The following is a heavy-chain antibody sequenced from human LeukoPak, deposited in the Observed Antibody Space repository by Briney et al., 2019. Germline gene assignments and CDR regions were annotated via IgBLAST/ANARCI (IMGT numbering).Heavy chain of an antibody. V-gene: IGHV3-53*01. CDR1: GFTVSSNY. J-gene: IGHJ6*02. CDR3: TREVYYYGMDV. Sequence: GGSLRLSCAASGFTVSSNYMSWVRQAPGKGLEWVSVIYSGGSTYYADSVKGRFTISRDNSKDTLYLQMNSLRAEDTAVYYCTREVYYYGMDVWGQGTTVTVSS. CDR2: IYSGGST.